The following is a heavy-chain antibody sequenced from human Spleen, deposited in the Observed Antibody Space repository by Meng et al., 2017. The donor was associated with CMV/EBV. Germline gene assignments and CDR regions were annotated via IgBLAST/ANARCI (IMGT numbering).Heavy chain of an antibody. CDR1: GFTFGRYW. V-gene: IGHV3-74*01. J-gene: IGHJ4*02. D-gene: IGHD1-1*01. Sequence: GESLKISCAASGFTFGRYWMHWVRQTPEKGLVWVSRIKTDGTYSNYADYVKGRFTISRDNARNTLYLRMNNLRGEDTAVYFCVRDGDHWNFDYWGQGTLVTVSS. CDR2: IKTDGTYS. CDR3: VRDGDHWNFDY.